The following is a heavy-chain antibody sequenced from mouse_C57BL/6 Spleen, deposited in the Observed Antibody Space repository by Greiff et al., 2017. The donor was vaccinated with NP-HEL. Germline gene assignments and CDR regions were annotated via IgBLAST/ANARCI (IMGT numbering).Heavy chain of an antibody. Sequence: QVQLQQPLAELVKPGASVKMSCKASGYTFTSYWITWVKQRPGQGLEWIGDIYPGSGSTNYNEKFKSKATLTVDTSSSTAYMQLSSLTSEDSAVYYCARGDGNFLYFDYWGQGTTLTVSS. CDR3: ARGDGNFLYFDY. CDR2: IYPGSGST. V-gene: IGHV1-55*01. D-gene: IGHD2-1*01. CDR1: GYTFTSYW. J-gene: IGHJ2*01.